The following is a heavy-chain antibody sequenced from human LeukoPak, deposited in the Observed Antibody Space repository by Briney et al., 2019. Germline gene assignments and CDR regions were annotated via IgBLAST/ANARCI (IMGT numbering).Heavy chain of an antibody. J-gene: IGHJ4*02. CDR3: AKDIRYSGSPSYFDY. V-gene: IGHV3-23*01. CDR1: GFTFSSYA. Sequence: AGGSLRLSCAASGFTFSSYAMSWVRQAPGKGLEWVSAISGSGGSTYYADSVKGRFTISRDNSKNTLYLQMNSLRAEDTAVYYCAKDIRYSGSPSYFDYWGQGTLVTVSS. CDR2: ISGSGGST. D-gene: IGHD1-26*01.